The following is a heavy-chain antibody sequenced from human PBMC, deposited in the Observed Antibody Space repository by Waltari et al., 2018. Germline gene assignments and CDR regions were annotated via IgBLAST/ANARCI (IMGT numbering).Heavy chain of an antibody. D-gene: IGHD7-27*01. CDR3: ATGGWGFYLDN. CDR1: GFTFSSYS. Sequence: ESGGGLVKPGGSLRLSCAASGFTFSSYSMNWVRQAPGKGLEWISSISSTGTYTHYADSVKGRFTISRDNAKNSLYLQMNSLRAEETGVYWCATGGWGFYLDNWGQGTLVTFSS. J-gene: IGHJ4*02. V-gene: IGHV3-21*01. CDR2: ISSTGTYT.